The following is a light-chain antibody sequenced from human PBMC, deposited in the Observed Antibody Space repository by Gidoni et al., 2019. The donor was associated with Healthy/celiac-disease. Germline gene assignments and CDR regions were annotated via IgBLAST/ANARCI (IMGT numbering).Light chain of an antibody. CDR1: SLRSYY. J-gene: IGLJ2*01. Sequence: SSELTQDPAVSVVLGQTVRITCQGDSLRSYYASWYQQKPGQAPVLVIYGKNNRPSGIPDRFSGSSSGNTASLTITGAQAEDEADYYCNSRDSSGNLLVFGGGTKLTVL. CDR2: GKN. CDR3: NSRDSSGNLLV. V-gene: IGLV3-19*01.